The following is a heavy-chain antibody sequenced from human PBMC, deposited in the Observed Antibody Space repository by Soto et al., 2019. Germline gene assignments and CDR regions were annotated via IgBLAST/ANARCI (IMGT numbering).Heavy chain of an antibody. V-gene: IGHV1-69*13. J-gene: IGHJ6*02. CDR1: GGTFSSYA. CDR3: ARGGRPKDFWSGYSPDDYYYGMDV. CDR2: IIPIFGTA. Sequence: SVKVCCKASGGTFSSYAISWVRQAPGQGLEWMGGIIPIFGTANYAQKFQGRVTITADESTSTAYMVLSSLRSEDTAVYYCARGGRPKDFWSGYSPDDYYYGMDVLGQGTTVTVSS. D-gene: IGHD3-3*01.